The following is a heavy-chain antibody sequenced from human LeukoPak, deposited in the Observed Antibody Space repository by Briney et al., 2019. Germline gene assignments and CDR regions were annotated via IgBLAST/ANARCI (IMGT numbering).Heavy chain of an antibody. CDR1: GFTFSSYA. CDR3: ARDQWGDYELGPDY. V-gene: IGHV3-30-3*01. Sequence: GGSLRLSCAASGFTFSSYAMHWVRQAPGKGLEWVAVISYDGSNKYYADSVKGRFTISRDNSKNTLYLQMNSLRAEDTAVYYCARDQWGDYELGPDYWGQRTLVTVSS. J-gene: IGHJ4*02. CDR2: ISYDGSNK. D-gene: IGHD4-17*01.